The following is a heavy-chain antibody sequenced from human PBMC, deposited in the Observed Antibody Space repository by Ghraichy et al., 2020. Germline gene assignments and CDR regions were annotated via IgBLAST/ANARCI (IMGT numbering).Heavy chain of an antibody. D-gene: IGHD5-24*01. CDR1: GGSISSYY. V-gene: IGHV4-4*09. J-gene: IGHJ4*02. CDR3: ARHEEGDGYNPFDY. CDR2: IYTSGST. Sequence: ETLSLTCTVSGGSISSYYWSWIRQPPGKGLEWIGYIYTSGSTNYNPSLKSRVTISVDTSKNQFSLKLSSVTAADTAVYYCARHEEGDGYNPFDYWGQGTLVTVSS.